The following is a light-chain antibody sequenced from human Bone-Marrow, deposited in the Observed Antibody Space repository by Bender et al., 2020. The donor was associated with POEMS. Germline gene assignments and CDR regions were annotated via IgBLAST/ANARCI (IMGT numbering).Light chain of an antibody. J-gene: IGLJ1*01. CDR1: ALPRQF. CDR2: KDS. Sequence: SYELTQPSSMSVSPGQTARIACSGDALPRQFAYWYQQKSGQAPVVVIYKDSERPSGIPERFSGSSSGTTVTLTISGVQAEDEADYYCQSADSRATYYVFGTGTKVTVL. CDR3: QSADSRATYYV. V-gene: IGLV3-25*03.